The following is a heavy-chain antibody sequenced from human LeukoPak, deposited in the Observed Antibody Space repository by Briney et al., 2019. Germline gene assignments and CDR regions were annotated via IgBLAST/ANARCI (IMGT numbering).Heavy chain of an antibody. CDR1: GFTFSSYG. CDR3: ARPYYDFWSGYPSTTGYYMDV. CDR2: IWYGGSNK. J-gene: IGHJ6*03. D-gene: IGHD3-3*01. Sequence: PGGSLRLSCAASGFTFSSYGMHWVRQAPGKGLEWVAVIWYGGSNKYYADSVKGRFTISRDNSKNTLYLQMNSLRAEDTAVYYCARPYYDFWSGYPSTTGYYMDVWGKGTTVTVSS. V-gene: IGHV3-33*01.